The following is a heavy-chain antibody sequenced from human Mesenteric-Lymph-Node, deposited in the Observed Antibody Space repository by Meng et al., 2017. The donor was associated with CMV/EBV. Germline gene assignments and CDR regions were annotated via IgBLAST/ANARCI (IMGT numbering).Heavy chain of an antibody. Sequence: WGRQATGQGLDWMGRINTNSGGTNYAQKVQGRGTMTRDTSISTAYMELSRLRSDDTAGYYCARDGITMVRGVIPGSYWGQGTLVTVSS. CDR3: ARDGITMVRGVIPGSY. J-gene: IGHJ4*02. D-gene: IGHD3-10*01. CDR2: INTNSGGT. V-gene: IGHV1-2*06.